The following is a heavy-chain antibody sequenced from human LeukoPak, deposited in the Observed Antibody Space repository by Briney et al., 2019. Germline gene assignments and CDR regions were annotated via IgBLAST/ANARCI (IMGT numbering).Heavy chain of an antibody. CDR3: ARWGGTRQFYFDY. CDR1: GFSLSNYG. D-gene: IGHD3-16*01. CDR2: INYDGSNR. J-gene: IGHJ4*02. Sequence: GGSLRLSCAASGFSLSNYGLHWVRQGPGKGLEWLAVINYDGSNRYYADSVKGRFTISKDSSENTLYLQMNSLRADDTAMYYCARWGGTRQFYFDYWGQGTLATVSS. V-gene: IGHV3-33*01.